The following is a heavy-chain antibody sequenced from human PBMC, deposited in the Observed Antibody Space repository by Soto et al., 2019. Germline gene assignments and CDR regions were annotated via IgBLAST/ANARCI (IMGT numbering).Heavy chain of an antibody. V-gene: IGHV3-48*03. CDR3: ARDHWRLELGPQYYYYGMDV. Sequence: GGSLRLSCAASGFTFSSYEMNWVRQAPGKGLEWVSYISSSGSTIYYADSVKGRLTISRDNAKNSLYLQMNSLRAEDTAVYYCARDHWRLELGPQYYYYGMDVWGQGTTVTVSS. CDR2: ISSSGSTI. D-gene: IGHD1-7*01. CDR1: GFTFSSYE. J-gene: IGHJ6*02.